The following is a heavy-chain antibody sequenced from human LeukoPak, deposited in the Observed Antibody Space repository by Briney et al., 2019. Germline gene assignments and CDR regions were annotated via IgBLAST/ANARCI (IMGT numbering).Heavy chain of an antibody. J-gene: IGHJ4*02. Sequence: SETLSLTCTVSGGSISSYYWSWIRQPPGKGLEWIGYIYYSGSTNYNPSLQSRVTISVDTSKNQFSLKLTSVTPADTAVYYCARVGGYSYGHFDYWGQGTLVTVSS. CDR3: ARVGGYSYGHFDY. D-gene: IGHD5-18*01. CDR1: GGSISSYY. CDR2: IYYSGST. V-gene: IGHV4-59*01.